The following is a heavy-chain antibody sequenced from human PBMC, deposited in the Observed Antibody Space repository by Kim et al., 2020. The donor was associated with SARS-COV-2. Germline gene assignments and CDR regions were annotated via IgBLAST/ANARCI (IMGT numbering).Heavy chain of an antibody. J-gene: IGHJ3*02. CDR2: IRSKAYGGTT. V-gene: IGHV3-49*04. D-gene: IGHD2-21*02. CDR3: TSISAYCGGDCYSGAGDGYDAFDI. Sequence: GGSLRLSCTASGFTFGDYAMSWVRQAPGKGLEWVGFIRSKAYGGTTEYAASVKGRFTISRDDSKSIAYLQMNSLKTEDTAVYYCTSISAYCGGDCYSGAGDGYDAFDIWGQGTMVTVSS. CDR1: GFTFGDYA.